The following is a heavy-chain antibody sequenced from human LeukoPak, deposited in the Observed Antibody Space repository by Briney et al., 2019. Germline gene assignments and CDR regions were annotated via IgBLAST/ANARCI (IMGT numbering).Heavy chain of an antibody. CDR3: ARQASGWFGL. D-gene: IGHD3-10*01. CDR1: GGSISSDTYY. V-gene: IGHV4-39*01. J-gene: IGHJ5*02. CDR2: IYYSGRT. Sequence: SETLSLTCTVSGGSISSDTYYWGWIRQPPGRGLEWVGSIYYSGRTYYNPSLKSRVSISVDTSKNQFSLNLSSVTAADTAVYYCARQASGWFGLWGQGTLVTVSS.